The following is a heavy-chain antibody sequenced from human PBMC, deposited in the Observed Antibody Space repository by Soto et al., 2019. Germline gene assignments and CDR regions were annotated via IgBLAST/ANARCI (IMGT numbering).Heavy chain of an antibody. CDR1: GGSISSSHW. V-gene: IGHV4-4*02. Sequence: QVQLQESGPGLVKPSATLSLTCAVSGGSISSSHWWTWVRQSPGKGLEYIGEISHSGTSNSNPSLKSRVTLSVDKSKNHFSLTLTSVTAADTAVYYCARVVLTITRGAVDAWGQGTLVIVSS. J-gene: IGHJ3*01. CDR2: ISHSGTS. CDR3: ARVVLTITRGAVDA. D-gene: IGHD3-9*01.